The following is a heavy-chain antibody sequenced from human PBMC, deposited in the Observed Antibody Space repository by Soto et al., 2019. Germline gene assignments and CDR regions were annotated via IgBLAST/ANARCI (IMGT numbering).Heavy chain of an antibody. CDR1: GFTFNAYA. V-gene: IGHV3-23*01. CDR3: KRMAYDYIDSVNK. Sequence: EVQLLESGGGLVQPGGSLRLSCAASGFTFNAYAMTWVRQAPGKGLEWGSAIGGSGGNRYYADSVRGRFTISRDNSKDTVDLQMNSLRVEDTAVYYCKRMAYDYIDSVNKWSQEILVTVSS. J-gene: IGHJ4*02. D-gene: IGHD3-9*01. CDR2: IGGSGGNR.